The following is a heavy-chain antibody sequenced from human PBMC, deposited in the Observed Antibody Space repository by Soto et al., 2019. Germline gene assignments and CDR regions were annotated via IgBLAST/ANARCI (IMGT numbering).Heavy chain of an antibody. D-gene: IGHD3-3*01. CDR2: INAGNGNT. J-gene: IGHJ6*02. CDR1: GYTFTSYA. Sequence: QVQLVQSGAEVKKPGASVKVSCKASGYTFTSYAMHWVRQAPGQRLEWMGWINAGNGNTKYSQKFQGRVTINRDTSASTAYMELSSLRSEDTAVYYCARDKGNLLVPQRYYYYYGMDVWGQGTTVTVSS. V-gene: IGHV1-3*01. CDR3: ARDKGNLLVPQRYYYYYGMDV.